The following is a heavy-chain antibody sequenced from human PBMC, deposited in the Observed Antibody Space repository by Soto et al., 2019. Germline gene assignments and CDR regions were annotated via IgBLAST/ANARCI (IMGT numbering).Heavy chain of an antibody. D-gene: IGHD6-19*01. J-gene: IGHJ5*02. CDR3: ARPGEQWLVRGWFDP. CDR1: GGSISSSSYY. Sequence: SETLSLTCTVSGGSISSSSYYWGWIRQPPGKGLEWIGSIYYSGSTYYNPSLKSRVTIAGDTSKNQFSLKLSSVTAADTAVYYCARPGEQWLVRGWFDPWGQGTLVTVSS. V-gene: IGHV4-39*01. CDR2: IYYSGST.